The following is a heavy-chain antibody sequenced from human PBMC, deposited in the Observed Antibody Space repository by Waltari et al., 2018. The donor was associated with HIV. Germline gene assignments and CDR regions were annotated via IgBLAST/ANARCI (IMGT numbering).Heavy chain of an antibody. CDR2: INNDGSST. CDR1: GFTFKWYW. D-gene: IGHD3-10*01. J-gene: IGHJ4*02. CDR3: ASLSYGSGDRDFDY. V-gene: IGHV3-74*01. Sequence: EVQLVESGGDLVQPGGSLSLTCAAPGFTFKWYWMPWVSTALGKGLVWVSRINNDGSSTSYADSVKGRFTISRDNAKNTVYLQMNSLRAEDTAVYYCASLSYGSGDRDFDYWGQGTLVTVSS.